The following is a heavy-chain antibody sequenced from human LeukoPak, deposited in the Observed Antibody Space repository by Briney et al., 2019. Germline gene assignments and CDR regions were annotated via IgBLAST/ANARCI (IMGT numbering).Heavy chain of an antibody. CDR2: MNPNSGNT. V-gene: IGHV1-8*01. J-gene: IGHJ4*02. CDR1: GYTFTSYD. D-gene: IGHD3-10*01. CDR3: ARVDIYGSGSYYRVGFDY. Sequence: ASVKVSCKASGYTFTSYDMNWVRQATGQGLEWMGWMNPNSGNTGYAQKFQGRVTMTRNTSISTAYMELSSLRSEDTAVYYCARVDIYGSGSYYRVGFDYWGQGTLVTVSS.